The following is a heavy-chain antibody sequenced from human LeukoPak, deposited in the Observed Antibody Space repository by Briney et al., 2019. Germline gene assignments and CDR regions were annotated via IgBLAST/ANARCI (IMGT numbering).Heavy chain of an antibody. CDR1: GFTFSTYY. Sequence: GGSLRLSCAASGFTFSTYYMSWIRQAPGKGLEWVSDISSSDSIIYYADSVKGRFTISRDNAKNSLYLQLNSLRAEDTAVYFCARDWSGTTLVPPDYWGQGTLVTVSS. V-gene: IGHV3-11*04. J-gene: IGHJ4*02. D-gene: IGHD1-1*01. CDR3: ARDWSGTTLVPPDY. CDR2: ISSSDSII.